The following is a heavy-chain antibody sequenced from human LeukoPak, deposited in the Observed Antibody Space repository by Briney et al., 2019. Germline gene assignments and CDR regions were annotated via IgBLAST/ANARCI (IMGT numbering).Heavy chain of an antibody. J-gene: IGHJ4*02. V-gene: IGHV1-8*03. D-gene: IGHD3-16*01. CDR2: MSPNSGNT. Sequence: GASVKVSCKASGYTFTNYDINWVRQATGQGLEWMGWMSPNSGNTGYAQNSQGRVTITMNTSISTVYMELSSVRSEDTAVYYCLGGESFDYWGQGTLVTVSS. CDR3: LGGESFDY. CDR1: GYTFTNYD.